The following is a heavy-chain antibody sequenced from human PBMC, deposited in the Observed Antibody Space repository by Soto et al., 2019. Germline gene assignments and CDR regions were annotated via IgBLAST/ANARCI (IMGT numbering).Heavy chain of an antibody. CDR1: GFTFSSYG. V-gene: IGHV3-33*01. D-gene: IGHD6-13*01. CDR3: ARDKSRAYSSSCYVGHYYMDV. J-gene: IGHJ6*03. CDR2: IWYDGSNK. Sequence: QVQLVESGGGVVQPGRSLRLSCAASGFTFSSYGMHWVRQAPGKGLEWVAVIWYDGSNKYYADSVKGRFTISRDNSKNTLYLQMNSLRAEDTAVYYCARDKSRAYSSSCYVGHYYMDVWGKGTTVTVSS.